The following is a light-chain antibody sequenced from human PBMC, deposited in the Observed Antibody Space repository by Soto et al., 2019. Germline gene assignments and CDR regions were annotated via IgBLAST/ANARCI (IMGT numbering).Light chain of an antibody. Sequence: QSALTQPASVSGSPGQSITISCTGISSDVGGYKYVSWYQQLPGKAPKLIIYDVNNRPSGVSNRFSASKSANAASLTISGLQAEDEADYYCTSYTSSNSLYVFGTGTRVTVL. V-gene: IGLV2-14*03. CDR1: SSDVGGYKY. CDR3: TSYTSSNSLYV. J-gene: IGLJ1*01. CDR2: DVN.